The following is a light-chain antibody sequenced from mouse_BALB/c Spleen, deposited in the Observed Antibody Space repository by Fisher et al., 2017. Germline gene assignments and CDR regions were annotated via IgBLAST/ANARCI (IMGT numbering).Light chain of an antibody. V-gene: IGKV4-57-1*01. CDR3: QQRSSYPLT. CDR2: SIS. J-gene: IGKJ5*01. Sequence: DIVLTQSPAILSASPGEKVTMTCRASSSVSSSYLHWYQQKSGASPKLWIYSISNLASGVPARFSGSGSGTSYSLTISRMEAEDAATYYCQQRSSYPLTFGAGTKLELK. CDR1: SSVSSSY.